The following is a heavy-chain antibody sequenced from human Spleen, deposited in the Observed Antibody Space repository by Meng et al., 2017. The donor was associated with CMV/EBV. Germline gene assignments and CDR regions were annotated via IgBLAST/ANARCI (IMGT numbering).Heavy chain of an antibody. D-gene: IGHD2-21*01. Sequence: ASVKVSCKASGYTFTGYYMHWVRQAPGQGLEWMGWINPNSGGTNYAQKFQGRVTMTRDTSISTAYMELSRLRSDDTAVYYCARECWGGDCSSDYWGQGTLVTVSS. CDR1: GYTFTGYY. CDR2: INPNSGGT. CDR3: ARECWGGDCSSDY. J-gene: IGHJ4*02. V-gene: IGHV1-2*02.